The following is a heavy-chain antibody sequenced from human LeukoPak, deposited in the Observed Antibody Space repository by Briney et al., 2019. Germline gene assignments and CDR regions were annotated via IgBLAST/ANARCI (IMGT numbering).Heavy chain of an antibody. V-gene: IGHV3-23*01. CDR3: ARLRWLQFHY. CDR2: ISGSGGST. CDR1: GFTFSSYA. D-gene: IGHD5-24*01. J-gene: IGHJ4*02. Sequence: GGSLRLSCAASGFTFSSYAMSWVRQAPGKGLEWVSAISGSGGSTYYADSVKGRFTISRDNSKNTLYLQMNSLRAEDTAAYYCARLRWLQFHYWGQGTLVTVSS.